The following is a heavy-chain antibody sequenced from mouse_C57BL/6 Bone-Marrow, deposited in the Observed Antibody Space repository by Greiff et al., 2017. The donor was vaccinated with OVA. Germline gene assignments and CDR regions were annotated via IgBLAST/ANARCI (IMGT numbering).Heavy chain of an antibody. D-gene: IGHD2-2*01. CDR1: GYTFTDYY. V-gene: IGHV1-19*01. J-gene: IGHJ2*01. CDR2: INPYNGGT. Sequence: EVQLQQSGPVLVKPGASVKMSCKASGYTFTDYYMNWVKQSHGKSLEWIGVINPYNGGTSYNQKFKGKATLTVDKSSSTAYMELNSLTSEDSAVYYCANRWLRLWYFDYWGQGTTLTVSS. CDR3: ANRWLRLWYFDY.